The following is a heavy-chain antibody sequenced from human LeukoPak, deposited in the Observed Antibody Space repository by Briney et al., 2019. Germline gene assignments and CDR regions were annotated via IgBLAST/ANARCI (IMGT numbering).Heavy chain of an antibody. Sequence: GGSLRLSCAVSGFTFSSYAMSWVRQAPGKGLEWVSTIDGSAGNTYYAESVKGRFTISRDNSKNTLYLQMNSLRAEDTAVYYCAKDTRYSGYGYFDYWGQGTLVTVSS. CDR3: AKDTRYSGYGYFDY. CDR1: GFTFSSYA. D-gene: IGHD5-12*01. CDR2: IDGSAGNT. V-gene: IGHV3-23*01. J-gene: IGHJ4*02.